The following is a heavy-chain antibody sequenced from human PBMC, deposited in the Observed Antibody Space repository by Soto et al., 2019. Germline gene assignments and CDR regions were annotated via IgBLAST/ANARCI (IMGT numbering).Heavy chain of an antibody. CDR2: ISGSGGST. D-gene: IGHD3-9*01. J-gene: IGHJ4*02. V-gene: IGHV3-23*01. CDR1: GFTFSSYA. CDR3: AKDLAPVLRYFDWFDY. Sequence: EVQLLESGGGLVQPGGSLRLSCAASGFTFSSYAMSWVRQAPGKGLEWVSAISGSGGSTYYADSVKGRFTISRDNSKNTLYLQVNSLRAEDTAVYYCAKDLAPVLRYFDWFDYWGQGTLVTVSS.